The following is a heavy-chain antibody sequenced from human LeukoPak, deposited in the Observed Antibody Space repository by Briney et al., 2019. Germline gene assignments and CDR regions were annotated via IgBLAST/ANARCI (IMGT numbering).Heavy chain of an antibody. CDR3: AKKTSYCGGDCYPYYFDH. CDR2: ITGSGGST. V-gene: IGHV3-23*01. J-gene: IGHJ4*02. CDR1: GFAFSSYT. D-gene: IGHD2-21*02. Sequence: PGGSLRLSCAASGFAFSSYTVGWVRQAPGKGLEWVSAITGSGGSTYYADSVKGRFTISRDSSKNTLYLQMNSLRAEDTAVYYCAKKTSYCGGDCYPYYFDHWGQGTLVTVSS.